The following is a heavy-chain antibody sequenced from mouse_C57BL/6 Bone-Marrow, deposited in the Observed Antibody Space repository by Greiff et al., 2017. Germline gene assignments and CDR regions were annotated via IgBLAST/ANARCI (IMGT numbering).Heavy chain of an antibody. CDR3: ARLGYYFDY. CDR2: IYPGDGDT. Sequence: QVQLQQSGPELVKPGASVKISCKASGYAFSSSWMNWVKQRPGKGLEWIGRIYPGDGDTNYNGKFKGKATLTADKSSSTAYMQLSSLTSEDSAVYFCARLGYYFDYWGRGTTLTVSS. J-gene: IGHJ2*01. D-gene: IGHD2-2*01. V-gene: IGHV1-82*01. CDR1: GYAFSSSW.